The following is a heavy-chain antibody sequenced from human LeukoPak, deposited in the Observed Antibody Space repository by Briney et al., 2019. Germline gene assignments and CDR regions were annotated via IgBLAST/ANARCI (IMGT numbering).Heavy chain of an antibody. CDR3: ARDRDTIKRYYFDY. D-gene: IGHD3-10*01. Sequence: GGSLRLSCAASGFTFSSYEMNWVRQAPGKGLEWVSHISSSGSTIYYADSVKGRFTISRDNAKNSLYLQMNSLRAEDTAVYYCARDRDTIKRYYFDYWGQGTLVTVSS. V-gene: IGHV3-48*03. J-gene: IGHJ4*02. CDR2: ISSSGSTI. CDR1: GFTFSSYE.